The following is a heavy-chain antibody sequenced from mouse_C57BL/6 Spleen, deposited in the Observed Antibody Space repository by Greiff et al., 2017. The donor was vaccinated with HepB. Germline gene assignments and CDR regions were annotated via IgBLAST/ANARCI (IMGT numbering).Heavy chain of an antibody. V-gene: IGHV1-52*01. CDR2: IDPSDSET. CDR3: ARGDYGGAMDY. D-gene: IGHD1-1*01. Sequence: VQLQQPGAELVRPGSSVKLSCKASGYTFTSYWMHWVKQRPIQGLEWIGNIDPSDSETHYNQKFKDKATLTVDKSSSTAYMQLSSLTSEDSAVYYCARGDYGGAMDYWGQGTSVTVSS. CDR1: GYTFTSYW. J-gene: IGHJ4*01.